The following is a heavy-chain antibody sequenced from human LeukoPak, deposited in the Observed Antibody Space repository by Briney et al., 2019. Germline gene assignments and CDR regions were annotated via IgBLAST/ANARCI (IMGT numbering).Heavy chain of an antibody. J-gene: IGHJ5*02. CDR3: ARVVRGVIQENWFDP. V-gene: IGHV4-59*01. D-gene: IGHD3-10*01. CDR2: IYYSGST. CDR1: GGSINSYY. Sequence: SETLSLTCTVSGGSINSYYWSWIRQPPGKGLEWIRYIYYSGSTNYNPSLKSRVTISVDTSKNQFSLKLSSVTAADTAVYYCARVVRGVIQENWFDPWGQGTLVTVSS.